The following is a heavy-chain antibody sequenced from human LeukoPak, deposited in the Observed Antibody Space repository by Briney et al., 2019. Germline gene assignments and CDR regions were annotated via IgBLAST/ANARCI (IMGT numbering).Heavy chain of an antibody. D-gene: IGHD2-21*02. CDR3: ARRNPLTQDAFDI. J-gene: IGHJ3*02. V-gene: IGHV5-51*01. Sequence: GGALEISCKGSGSIFNIYWIAWGRQLPGKGLEWMGIIYPGDSDTTYSPSCQGQVTISADKSINTAYLHWSSLKASDTAMYYCARRNPLTQDAFDIWGQGTMVTVSS. CDR2: IYPGDSDT. CDR1: GSIFNIYW.